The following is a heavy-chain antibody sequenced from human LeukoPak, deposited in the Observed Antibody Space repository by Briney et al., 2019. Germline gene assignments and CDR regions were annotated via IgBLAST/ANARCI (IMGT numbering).Heavy chain of an antibody. V-gene: IGHV4-59*12. Sequence: PSETLSLTCTVSGGSISSYYWSWIRQPPGKGLEWIANIYYSGSTNYNPSLKSRVTMSVDMSKNQVSLKLSSVTAADTAVYYCARGSREMATIFDQWGQGTLVIVSS. CDR1: GGSISSYY. CDR2: IYYSGST. D-gene: IGHD5-24*01. CDR3: ARGSREMATIFDQ. J-gene: IGHJ4*02.